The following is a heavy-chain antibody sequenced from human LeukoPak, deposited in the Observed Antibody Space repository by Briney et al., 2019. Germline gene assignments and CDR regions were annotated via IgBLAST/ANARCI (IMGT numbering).Heavy chain of an antibody. V-gene: IGHV1-18*01. J-gene: IGHJ5*02. D-gene: IGHD3-3*01. CDR2: ISAYNGNT. CDR3: ARGLITIFGVASFDP. CDR1: GYTFTSYG. Sequence: ASVKVSCKASGYTFTSYGISWVRQAPGQGLEWMGWISAYNGNTNYAQKLQGRVTMTTDTSTSTAYMELRSLRSDDTAVYYSARGLITIFGVASFDPWGQGTLVTVSS.